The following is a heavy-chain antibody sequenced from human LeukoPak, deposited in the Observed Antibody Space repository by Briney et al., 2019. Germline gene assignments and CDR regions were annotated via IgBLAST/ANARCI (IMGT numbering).Heavy chain of an antibody. V-gene: IGHV1-2*02. CDR2: INPNSGGT. J-gene: IGHJ5*02. CDR3: ARWQSLETNSSDP. D-gene: IGHD6-19*01. CDR1: GYTFTGYY. Sequence: ASVKVSCKASGYTFTGYYMHWVRQAPGQGLEWMGWINPNSGGTNYAQKFQGRVTMTRDTSISTAYMELSRLRSDDTAVYYCARWQSLETNSSDPSGQGTLVTVSS.